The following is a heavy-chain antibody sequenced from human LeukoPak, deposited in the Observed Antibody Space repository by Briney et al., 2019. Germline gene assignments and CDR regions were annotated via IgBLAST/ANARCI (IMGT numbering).Heavy chain of an antibody. CDR1: GGSFSRYY. Sequence: SETLSLTCAVYGGSFSRYYWSWIRQPPGKGLEWIGEINHSGSTNYNPSLKSRVTISVDTSKNQFSLKLSSVTAADTAVYYCARGVRLQRSSYNWFDPWGQGTLVTVSS. CDR3: ARGVRLQRSSYNWFDP. V-gene: IGHV4-34*01. J-gene: IGHJ5*02. D-gene: IGHD6-6*01. CDR2: INHSGST.